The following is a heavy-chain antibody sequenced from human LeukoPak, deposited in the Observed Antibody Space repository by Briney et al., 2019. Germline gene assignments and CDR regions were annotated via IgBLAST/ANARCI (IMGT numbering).Heavy chain of an antibody. D-gene: IGHD3-3*01. J-gene: IGHJ5*02. CDR3: ARTSPGDRAIFGVVDWFDP. Sequence: SVKVSCKASGGTFSSYAISWVRQAPGQGLEWMGGIIPIFGTANYAQKFQGRVTITADESTSTAYMELSSLRSEDTAVYYCARTSPGDRAIFGVVDWFDPWGQGTLVTVSS. CDR2: IIPIFGTA. V-gene: IGHV1-69*01. CDR1: GGTFSSYA.